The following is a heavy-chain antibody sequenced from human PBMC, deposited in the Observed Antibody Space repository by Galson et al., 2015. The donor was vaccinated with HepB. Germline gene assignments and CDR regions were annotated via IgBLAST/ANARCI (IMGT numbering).Heavy chain of an antibody. CDR2: INPGGGNT. CDR3: VRDANWGPQDYFDY. J-gene: IGHJ4*02. CDR1: GYTFTTYY. Sequence: SVKVSCKASGYTFTTYYIHWVRQAPGQGLEWMGIINPGGGNTNYAQKFQGRVTLTRDTSTSTVYMELSSLRSEDTAVFYCVRDANWGPQDYFDYWGQGTLVTVSS. D-gene: IGHD7-27*01. V-gene: IGHV1-46*01.